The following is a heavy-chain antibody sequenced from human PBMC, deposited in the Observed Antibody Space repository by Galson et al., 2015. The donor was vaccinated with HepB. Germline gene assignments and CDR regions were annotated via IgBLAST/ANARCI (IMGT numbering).Heavy chain of an antibody. V-gene: IGHV3-7*01. Sequence: SLRLSCAASGFTFSTYWMSWVRQAPGKGLEWVANIKQDGSEKYYVDSVRGRFTVSRDNAENSLYLQMDSLRAEDTAVYYCARVAYGGVRASFDYWGQGTLVTVSS. CDR1: GFTFSTYW. CDR3: ARVAYGGVRASFDY. CDR2: IKQDGSEK. J-gene: IGHJ4*02. D-gene: IGHD2-8*02.